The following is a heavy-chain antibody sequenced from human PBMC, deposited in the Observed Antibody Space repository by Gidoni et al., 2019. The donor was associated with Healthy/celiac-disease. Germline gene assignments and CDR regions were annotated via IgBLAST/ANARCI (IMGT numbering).Heavy chain of an antibody. J-gene: IGHJ5*02. V-gene: IGHV1-69*01. CDR2: IIPIFGTA. Sequence: QVQLVQSGAEVKKPGSSVKVSCKASGGTFSSYAISWVRQAPGQGLEWMGGIIPIFGTANYAQKFQGRVTITADESTSTAYMELSSLSSEATAVYYCARVPLTTLVTHGWFDPWGQGTLVTVSS. CDR1: GGTFSSYA. CDR3: ARVPLTTLVTHGWFDP. D-gene: IGHD4-4*01.